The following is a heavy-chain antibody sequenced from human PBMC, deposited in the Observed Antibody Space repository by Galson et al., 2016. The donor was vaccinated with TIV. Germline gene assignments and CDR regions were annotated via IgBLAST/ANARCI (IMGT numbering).Heavy chain of an antibody. CDR3: ASGILPYRTNRFDP. CDR1: GYSISSGYY. Sequence: SETLSLTCAVSGYSISSGYYWGWVRQPPGKGLEWLGNICHTETTYYNPSLESWVSISVDTSKNQFSLRRSSVAAADTAVYYCASGILPYRTNRFDPWGQGTTVTVSS. J-gene: IGHJ5*01. D-gene: IGHD1/OR15-1a*01. CDR2: ICHTETT. V-gene: IGHV4-38-2*01.